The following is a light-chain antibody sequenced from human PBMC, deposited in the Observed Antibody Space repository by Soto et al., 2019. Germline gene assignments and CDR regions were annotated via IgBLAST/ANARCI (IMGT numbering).Light chain of an antibody. CDR2: GAS. Sequence: EIVMTQSPATVSVSPGESVTLSCGASQCVSSNLAWYQQKPGQGPRLLIFGASSRATGIPARFSGSGSGTEFTLTISSLQSEDFAVYYCQQYYNWPLTFGPGTKVDI. V-gene: IGKV3-15*01. CDR1: QCVSSN. CDR3: QQYYNWPLT. J-gene: IGKJ3*01.